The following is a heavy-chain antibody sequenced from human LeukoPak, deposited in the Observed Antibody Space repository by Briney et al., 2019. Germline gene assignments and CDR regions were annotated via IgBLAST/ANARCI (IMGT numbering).Heavy chain of an antibody. Sequence: SETLSLTCTVSGGSISSGDYYWGWIRQPPGKGLEWIGHIYYSGSTYYNPSLKSRVTISVDTSKNQFSLRLSSVTAADTAVYYCARDPIRKLLIVRDYYGMDVWGQGTTVTVSS. CDR3: ARDPIRKLLIVRDYYGMDV. J-gene: IGHJ6*02. D-gene: IGHD3-22*01. CDR1: GGSISSGDYY. CDR2: IYYSGST. V-gene: IGHV4-30-4*01.